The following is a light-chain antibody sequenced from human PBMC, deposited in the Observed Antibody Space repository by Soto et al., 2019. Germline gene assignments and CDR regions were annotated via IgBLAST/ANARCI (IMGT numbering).Light chain of an antibody. J-gene: IGKJ1*01. CDR1: QNINSH. CDR3: QQTYSTLWT. Sequence: DIQMTQSPSSLSASVGDRVTITCRASQNINSHLHWYQQKPGKAPNLLIYAASTLESGVSSRFSGSGSGTHFTLTISSLQPEDFTTYYCQQTYSTLWTFGQGTKVEIK. V-gene: IGKV1-39*01. CDR2: AAS.